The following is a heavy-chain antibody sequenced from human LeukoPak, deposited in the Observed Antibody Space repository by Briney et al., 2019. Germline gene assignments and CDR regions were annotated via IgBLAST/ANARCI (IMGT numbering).Heavy chain of an antibody. CDR2: IRSNGDTI. Sequence: GGSLRLSCTASGLSFSDYSMNWVRQAPGKGLEWVSDIRSNGDTIYYADSVKGRFTISRDNAKRSLYLQMNSLRAEDTAVYFWARTVSSNGRVGFFDSWGQGSLVTVSS. V-gene: IGHV3-48*01. CDR1: GLSFSDYS. J-gene: IGHJ4*02. CDR3: ARTVSSNGRVGFFDS. D-gene: IGHD2-2*01.